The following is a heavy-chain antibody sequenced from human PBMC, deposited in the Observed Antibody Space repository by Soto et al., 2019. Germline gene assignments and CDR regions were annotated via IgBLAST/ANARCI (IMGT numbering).Heavy chain of an antibody. J-gene: IGHJ4*02. V-gene: IGHV5-10-1*01. CDR2: IDPSDSYT. Sequence: RGESLKISCKGSGYSFTSYWISWVRQMPGKGLEWMGRIDPSDSYTNYSPSFQGHVTISADKSISTAYLQWSSLKASDTAMYYCASRRPGYSSGWYSWGQGTLVTVSS. D-gene: IGHD6-19*01. CDR3: ASRRPGYSSGWYS. CDR1: GYSFTSYW.